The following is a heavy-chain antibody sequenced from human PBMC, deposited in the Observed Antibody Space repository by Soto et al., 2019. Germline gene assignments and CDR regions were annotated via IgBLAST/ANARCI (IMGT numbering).Heavy chain of an antibody. J-gene: IGHJ4*02. V-gene: IGHV1-8*01. CDR1: GYIFTSHD. Sequence: ASVKVSCKASGYIFTSHDIDWVRQASGQGLEWMGWMNLNGDSGYAQDFQGRISMTRDTATDTAYMELSSLRSDDTAVYYCARGGPAAGFDLWGQGTLVT. D-gene: IGHD6-13*01. CDR3: ARGGPAAGFDL. CDR2: MNLNGDS.